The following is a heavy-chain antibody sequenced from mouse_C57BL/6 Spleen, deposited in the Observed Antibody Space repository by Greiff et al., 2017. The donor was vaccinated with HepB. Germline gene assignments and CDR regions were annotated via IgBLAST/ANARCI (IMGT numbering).Heavy chain of an antibody. D-gene: IGHD2-5*01. V-gene: IGHV1-76*01. CDR3: ARSSSNGAMDY. Sequence: VKLQESGAELVRPGASVKMSCKASGYTFTDYYINWVKQRPGQGLEWIARIYPGSGNTYYNEKFKGKATLTAEKSSSTAYMQLSSLTSEDSAVYFCARSSSNGAMDYWGQGTSVTVSS. CDR1: GYTFTDYY. CDR2: IYPGSGNT. J-gene: IGHJ4*01.